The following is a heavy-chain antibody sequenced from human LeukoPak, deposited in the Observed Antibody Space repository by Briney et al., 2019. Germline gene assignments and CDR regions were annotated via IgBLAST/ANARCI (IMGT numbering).Heavy chain of an antibody. D-gene: IGHD2-2*01. CDR1: GYTFTGYY. Sequence: ASVKVSCKASGYTFTGYYMHWVRQAPGQGLEWMGWINPNSGGTNYAQKFQGRVTMTRDMSISTAYMELSRLRSDDTAVYYCARGGCSSTSCYAPYYYYYYMDVWGKGTTVTISS. CDR2: INPNSGGT. V-gene: IGHV1-2*02. CDR3: ARGGCSSTSCYAPYYYYYYMDV. J-gene: IGHJ6*03.